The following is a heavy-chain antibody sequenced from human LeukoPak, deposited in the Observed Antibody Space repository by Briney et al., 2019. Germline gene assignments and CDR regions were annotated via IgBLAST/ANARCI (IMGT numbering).Heavy chain of an antibody. D-gene: IGHD2-15*01. Sequence: ASVKLSCEASGYTFTGYYMHWVRRAPGQGLEWMGWIDPKRGGTKCAKKFQGRVTMTRDTSISAAYMELRSLRSDYTAVYYCARDVGHCSGGTCPIFDYWGQGTLVTVSS. CDR1: GYTFTGYY. CDR2: IDPKRGGT. J-gene: IGHJ4*02. CDR3: ARDVGHCSGGTCPIFDY. V-gene: IGHV1-2*02.